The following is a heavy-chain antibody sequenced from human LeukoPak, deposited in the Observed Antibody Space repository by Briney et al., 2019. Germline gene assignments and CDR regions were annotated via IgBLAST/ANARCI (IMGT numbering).Heavy chain of an antibody. CDR1: GYTFTSYG. CDR3: ARDCSSTSCYPWELDY. V-gene: IGHV1-18*01. D-gene: IGHD2-2*01. J-gene: IGHJ4*02. Sequence: ASVKVSRKASGYTFTSYGISWVRQAPGQGLEWMGWISAYNGNTNYAQKLQGRVTMTTDTSTSTAYMELRSLRSDDTAVYYCARDCSSTSCYPWELDYWGQGTLVTVSS. CDR2: ISAYNGNT.